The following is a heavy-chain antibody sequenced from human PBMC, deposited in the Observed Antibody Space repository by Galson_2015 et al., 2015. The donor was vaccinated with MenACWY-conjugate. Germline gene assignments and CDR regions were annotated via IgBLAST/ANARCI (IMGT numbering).Heavy chain of an antibody. CDR2: IYPSGNT. J-gene: IGHJ4*02. V-gene: IGHV4-61*09. CDR1: GGSVNTGDSY. Sequence: TLSLTCTVSGGSVNTGDSYWCWIRQPAGKELEWIGQIYPSGNTNYNPSPRSRVTISLDTSKNQFSLELNSVTAADTAVYFCAREFHYWGQGTLVTVSS. CDR3: AREFHY.